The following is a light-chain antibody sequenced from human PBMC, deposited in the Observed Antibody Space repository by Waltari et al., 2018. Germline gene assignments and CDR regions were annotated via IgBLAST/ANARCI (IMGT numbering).Light chain of an antibody. CDR1: SSDIGGYKY. Sequence: QSALTQPRSVSGSPGQSVTLSCTGTSSDIGGYKYVSWYQQHPGKAPKLVIYDVDKRPAGGPDRFSGSKAGNTASLTISGLQTDDDADYYCCSYAGRYTSVFGRGTRVTVL. J-gene: IGLJ2*01. V-gene: IGLV2-11*01. CDR3: CSYAGRYTSV. CDR2: DVD.